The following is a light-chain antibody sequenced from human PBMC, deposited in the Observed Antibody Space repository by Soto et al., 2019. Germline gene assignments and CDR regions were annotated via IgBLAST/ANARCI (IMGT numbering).Light chain of an antibody. V-gene: IGLV1-44*01. CDR2: TNN. J-gene: IGLJ3*02. CDR3: AAWDDSLNALV. CDR1: SSNIGSNA. Sequence: QSVLTQPPSAPGTPGQRVTISCSGASSNIGSNAVNWYQQLPGTAPQLLIHTNNQWPSGVPDRFSGSKSATSASLAISGLQSEDEAGYYCAAWDDSLNALVFGGGTKLTVL.